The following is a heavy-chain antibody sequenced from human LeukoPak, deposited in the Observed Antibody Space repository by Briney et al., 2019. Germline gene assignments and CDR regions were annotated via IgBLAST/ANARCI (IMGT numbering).Heavy chain of an antibody. J-gene: IGHJ3*02. CDR3: ARGGGLGVVVRTAKTFDT. CDR2: ISYDGSNK. Sequence: GGSLRLSCAASGFTFSSYAMHWVRQAPGKGLEWVAVISYDGSNKYYADSVKGRFTISRDNSKNTLYLQMNSLGAEDTAVYYCARGGGLGVVVRTAKTFDTWGQGTMVTVSS. V-gene: IGHV3-30-3*01. D-gene: IGHD3-22*01. CDR1: GFTFSSYA.